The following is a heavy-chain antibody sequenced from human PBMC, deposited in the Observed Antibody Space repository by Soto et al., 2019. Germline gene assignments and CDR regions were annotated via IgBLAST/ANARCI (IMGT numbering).Heavy chain of an antibody. V-gene: IGHV1-18*01. CDR3: ARDVGYGLIDY. D-gene: IGHD5-18*01. CDR1: GYTFTSYG. CDR2: INAYNGNT. J-gene: IGHJ4*02. Sequence: QVKLVQSGAEVKKPGASVKVSCKASGYTFTSYGISWVRQAPGQGLEWMGWINAYNGNTNYAQKFQGRVTMTTDTATSTAYRELRSLRSDDTAVYYCARDVGYGLIDYWGQGTLVTVSS.